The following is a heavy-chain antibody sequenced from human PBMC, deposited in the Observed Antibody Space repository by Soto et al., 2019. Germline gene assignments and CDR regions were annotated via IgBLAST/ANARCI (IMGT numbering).Heavy chain of an antibody. CDR3: ARDLGSGYDPGDY. CDR2: IIPIIGTR. V-gene: IGHV1-69*12. D-gene: IGHD5-12*01. Sequence: QVQLVQSGAEVKKPGSSVKVSCKASGGTFSIYAVSWVRQAPGQGLEWMEGIIPIIGTRNYAQRFQGRITITGDESTSTAYMELSSLKSEDTAVYYCARDLGSGYDPGDYWGQGTLVTVSS. CDR1: GGTFSIYA. J-gene: IGHJ4*02.